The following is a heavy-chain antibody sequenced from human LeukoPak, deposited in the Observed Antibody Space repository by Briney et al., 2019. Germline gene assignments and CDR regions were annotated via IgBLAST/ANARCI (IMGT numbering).Heavy chain of an antibody. CDR3: AKAYLYSGSYSTGHRSPFDY. Sequence: GGSLRLSCAASGFTFNSYAMSWVRQAPGKGLEWVSAISARGGTTYYADSVKGRFTISRDNSKNTLYLQMNSLGAEDTVVYYCAKAYLYSGSYSTGHRSPFDYWGQGTLVTVSS. J-gene: IGHJ4*02. V-gene: IGHV3-23*01. CDR1: GFTFNSYA. CDR2: ISARGGTT. D-gene: IGHD1-26*01.